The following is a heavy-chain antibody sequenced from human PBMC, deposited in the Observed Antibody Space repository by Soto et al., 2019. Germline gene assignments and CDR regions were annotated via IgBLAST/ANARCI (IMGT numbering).Heavy chain of an antibody. Sequence: ASVKVSCKASGYNFINYGITWVRQAPGQGLEWMGWIRVHNGNTNYAQKLQGRVTMTTDTSTSTAYMELRNLRSDDTAVYYCTASSWTGAGLDFWGEGTTVTV. D-gene: IGHD6-13*01. J-gene: IGHJ6*02. CDR3: TASSWTGAGLDF. CDR1: GYNFINYG. V-gene: IGHV1-18*01. CDR2: IRVHNGNT.